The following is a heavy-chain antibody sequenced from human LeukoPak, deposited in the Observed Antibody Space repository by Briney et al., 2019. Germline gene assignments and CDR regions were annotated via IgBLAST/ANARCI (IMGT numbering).Heavy chain of an antibody. CDR3: ARMRGDFGGNDGFEI. Sequence: GESLKISCKGSGYSFTSYWIGWVRQMPEKGLEWMGIIYPGDSDTRKSPSFQGQVTISADRSTSTAYLQWSSLQASDTAMYFCARMRGDFGGNDGFEIWGQGTMVTVSS. J-gene: IGHJ3*02. CDR2: IYPGDSDT. D-gene: IGHD4-23*01. CDR1: GYSFTSYW. V-gene: IGHV5-51*01.